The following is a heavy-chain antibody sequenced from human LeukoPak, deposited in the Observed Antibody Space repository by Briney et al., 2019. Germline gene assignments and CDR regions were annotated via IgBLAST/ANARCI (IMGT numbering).Heavy chain of an antibody. V-gene: IGHV3-9*01. D-gene: IGHD2-21*02. Sequence: GGSLRLSCAASGFTFKNNAMHWVRQTPGKGLEWVSSISWHSDNIDYADSVKGRFTISGDNAKNYLYLQMNSLSTADTAFYYCAKEGSDCINRSCRYFDSGGQGTLVPVSS. CDR1: GFTFKNNA. CDR2: ISWHSDNI. CDR3: AKEGSDCINRSCRYFDS. J-gene: IGHJ4*02.